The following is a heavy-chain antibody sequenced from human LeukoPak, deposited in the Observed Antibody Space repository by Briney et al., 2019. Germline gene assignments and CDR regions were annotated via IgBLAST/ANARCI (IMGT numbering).Heavy chain of an antibody. CDR2: ISYDGSNK. D-gene: IGHD1-1*01. V-gene: IGHV3-30*18. J-gene: IGHJ3*02. CDR3: AKPPWTGTPAFDI. CDR1: GFTFSSYG. Sequence: GGSLRLSCAASGFTFSSYGMHWVRQASGKGLEWVAVISYDGSNKYYADSVKGRFTVSRDNSKNTLYLQMNSLRAEDTAVYYCAKPPWTGTPAFDIWGQGTMVTVSS.